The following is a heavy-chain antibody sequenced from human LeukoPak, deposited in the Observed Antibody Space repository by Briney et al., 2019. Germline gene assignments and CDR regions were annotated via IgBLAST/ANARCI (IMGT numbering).Heavy chain of an antibody. CDR3: ARGTGGYVWGSYRYMDY. V-gene: IGHV3-21*01. Sequence: GGSLRLSCAASGFTFSSYSMNWVRQAPGKGLEWVSSISSSSSYIYYADSVKGRFTISRDNTKNSLYLQMNSLRAEDTAVYYCARGTGGYVWGSYRYMDYWGQGTLVTVSS. CDR1: GFTFSSYS. CDR2: ISSSSSYI. J-gene: IGHJ4*02. D-gene: IGHD3-16*02.